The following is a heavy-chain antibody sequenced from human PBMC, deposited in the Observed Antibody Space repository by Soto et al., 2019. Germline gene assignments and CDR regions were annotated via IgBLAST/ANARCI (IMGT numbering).Heavy chain of an antibody. J-gene: IGHJ5*02. V-gene: IGHV1-69*12. Sequence: QVQLVQSGAEVKKPGSSVKVSCKASVGTFSSYAISWVRQAPGQGLEWMGGIIPIFGTANYAQKFQGRVTINADESTGTAYMELSTLRSEDTAVYYCARTGYCSGGSCSNWFDPWGQGTLVTVSS. D-gene: IGHD2-15*01. CDR2: IIPIFGTA. CDR3: ARTGYCSGGSCSNWFDP. CDR1: VGTFSSYA.